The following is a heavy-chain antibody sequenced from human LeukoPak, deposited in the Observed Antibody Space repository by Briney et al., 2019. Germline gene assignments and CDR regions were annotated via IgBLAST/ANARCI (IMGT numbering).Heavy chain of an antibody. J-gene: IGHJ4*02. CDR3: ARDTGSLDY. V-gene: IGHV3-48*01. CDR2: ISSNGHAI. D-gene: IGHD1-26*01. CDR1: GFTFNSYS. Sequence: GGSLRLSFAASGFTFNSYSMNWVRQTPGKGLEWVSSISSNGHAISYADSVKGRFTISRDNTKSSLFLQMDILRAEDTALYYCARDTGSLDYWGRETPVTVSS.